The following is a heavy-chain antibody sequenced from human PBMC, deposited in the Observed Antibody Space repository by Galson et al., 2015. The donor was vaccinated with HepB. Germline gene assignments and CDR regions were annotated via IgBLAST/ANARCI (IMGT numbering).Heavy chain of an antibody. CDR3: ARPLVLNGRFNPGVGPFHI. V-gene: IGHV3-21*01. Sequence: SLRLSCAASGFTFKTHSMNWVRQAPGKGLEWVSSISHTSDYVFYAESVKGRFTVSRDNAESSLYLQMSSLGAADTAVYYCARPLVLNGRFNPGVGPFHIWGHGTMVTVSA. D-gene: IGHD2-8*01. CDR1: GFTFKTHS. CDR2: ISHTSDYV. J-gene: IGHJ3*02.